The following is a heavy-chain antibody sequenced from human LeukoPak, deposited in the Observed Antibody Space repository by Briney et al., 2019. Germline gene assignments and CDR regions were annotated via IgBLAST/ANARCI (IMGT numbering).Heavy chain of an antibody. CDR1: GGSISSSGYY. CDR2: IYYSGST. V-gene: IGHV4-61*05. CDR3: ARTYGDYSNWFDP. J-gene: IGHJ5*02. Sequence: PSETLSLTCTVSGGSISSSGYYWGWIRQPPGKGLEWIGYIYYSGSTNYNPSLKSRVTISVDTSKNQFSLKLSSVTAADTAVYYCARTYGDYSNWFDPWGQGTLVTVSS. D-gene: IGHD4-17*01.